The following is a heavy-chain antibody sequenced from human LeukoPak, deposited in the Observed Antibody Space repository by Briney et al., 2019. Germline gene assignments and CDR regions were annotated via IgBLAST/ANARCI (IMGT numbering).Heavy chain of an antibody. V-gene: IGHV3-21*01. CDR1: GFAFSLYN. J-gene: IGHJ1*01. CDR3: ARDEGLPAEFFQH. Sequence: GGSLRLSCAASGFAFSLYNMNWVRQAPGKGLEWVSCIDGSNYIYYADSAKGRFTVSRDNAKNLLYLQLNRLRAEDTAVYYCARDEGLPAEFFQHWGQGTLVTVSS. D-gene: IGHD3/OR15-3a*01. CDR2: IDGSNYI.